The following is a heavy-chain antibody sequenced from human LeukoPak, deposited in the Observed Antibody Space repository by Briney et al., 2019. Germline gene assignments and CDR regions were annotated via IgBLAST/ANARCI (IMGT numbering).Heavy chain of an antibody. Sequence: ASVKVSCKASGYTFTSYAMNWVRQAPGQGLEWMGWINTDTGNPTYAQGFTGRFVLSLDTSVSTAYMQMSSLKAEDTAVYYCARAHEPLGGLSFPDSWGQGTLVTVSS. CDR2: INTDTGNP. CDR1: GYTFTSYA. J-gene: IGHJ5*01. D-gene: IGHD3-16*02. V-gene: IGHV7-4-1*02. CDR3: ARAHEPLGGLSFPDS.